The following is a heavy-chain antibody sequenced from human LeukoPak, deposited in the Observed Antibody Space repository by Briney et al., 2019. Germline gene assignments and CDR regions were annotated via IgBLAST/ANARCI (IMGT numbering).Heavy chain of an antibody. CDR2: IYYSGST. D-gene: IGHD5-24*01. J-gene: IGHJ5*02. CDR1: GGPISSGDYY. Sequence: PSQTLSLTCTVSGGPISSGDYYWSWIRQPPGKGLEWIGYIYYSGSTNYNPSLKSRVTISVDTSKNQFSLKLSSVTAADTAVYYCARGEMATTLPFDPWGQGTLVTVSS. V-gene: IGHV4-30-4*01. CDR3: ARGEMATTLPFDP.